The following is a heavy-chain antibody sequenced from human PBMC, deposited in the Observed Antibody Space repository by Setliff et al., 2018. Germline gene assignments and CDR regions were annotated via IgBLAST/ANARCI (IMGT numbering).Heavy chain of an antibody. CDR1: DDSFTSSRYY. CDR3: VRPGGTTVVARHFDY. V-gene: IGHV4-39*01. CDR2: ISYSGTP. D-gene: IGHD2-15*01. J-gene: IGHJ4*01. Sequence: TSETLSLTCTVSDDSFTSSRYYWGWIRQAPGSGLEWSGTISYSGTPYYNASVESRVTISIDTSRNQLSLELRSVTFADTATYYCVRPGGTTVVARHFDYWGSGILVTVSS.